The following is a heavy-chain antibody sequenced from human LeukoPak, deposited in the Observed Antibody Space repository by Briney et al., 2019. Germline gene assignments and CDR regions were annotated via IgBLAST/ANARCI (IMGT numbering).Heavy chain of an antibody. CDR3: ARDAYYYDSSGYYRV. J-gene: IGHJ6*02. V-gene: IGHV1-2*02. CDR2: TNPNSGGT. D-gene: IGHD3-22*01. CDR1: GYTFTGYY. Sequence: ASVKVSCKASGYTFTGYYMHWVRQAPGQGLERMGWTNPNSGGTNYAQKFQGRVTMTRDTSISTAYMELSRLRSDDTAVYYCARDAYYYDSSGYYRVWGQGTTVTVSS.